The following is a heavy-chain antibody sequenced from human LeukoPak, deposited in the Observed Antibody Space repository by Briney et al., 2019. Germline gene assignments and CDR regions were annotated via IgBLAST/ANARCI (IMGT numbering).Heavy chain of an antibody. CDR3: ARDLYDYGSY. CDR1: GFTDSSTY. J-gene: IGHJ4*02. D-gene: IGHD4/OR15-4a*01. CDR2: ICSGGTT. Sequence: GGSLRLSCAASGFTDSSTYMSWVRQAPGKGLEWVSVICSGGTTYYADSVKGRFTISRDNSKNTLYLQMNSLRTEDTAVYYCARDLYDYGSYWGQGTLVTVSS. V-gene: IGHV3-66*01.